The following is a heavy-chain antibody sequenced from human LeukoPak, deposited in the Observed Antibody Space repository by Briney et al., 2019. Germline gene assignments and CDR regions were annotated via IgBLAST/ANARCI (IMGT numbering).Heavy chain of an antibody. V-gene: IGHV1-18*01. CDR1: GYTFTSYG. CDR3: ARDGYYDSSGSDDY. D-gene: IGHD3-22*01. J-gene: IGHJ4*02. Sequence: GASVKVTCKASGYTFTSYGISWLRQAPGQGLEWMGWISAYNGNTNYAQKLQGRVTMTTDTSTSTAYMELRILRSDDTAVYYCARDGYYDSSGSDDYWGQGTLVTVSS. CDR2: ISAYNGNT.